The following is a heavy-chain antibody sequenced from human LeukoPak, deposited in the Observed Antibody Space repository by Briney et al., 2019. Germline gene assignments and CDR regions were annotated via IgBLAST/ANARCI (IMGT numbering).Heavy chain of an antibody. V-gene: IGHV5-51*01. J-gene: IGHJ4*02. D-gene: IGHD5-18*01. CDR3: ARGSSFGSGSHSFDY. Sequence: RGESLKISCKGSGYSFTNYWIGWVRQMPGKGLEWMGIIYPGDSDTRYSPSFQGQVTISADKSISAAYLQWSSLKASDTAMYYCARGSSFGSGSHSFDYWGQGTLVTVSS. CDR1: GYSFTNYW. CDR2: IYPGDSDT.